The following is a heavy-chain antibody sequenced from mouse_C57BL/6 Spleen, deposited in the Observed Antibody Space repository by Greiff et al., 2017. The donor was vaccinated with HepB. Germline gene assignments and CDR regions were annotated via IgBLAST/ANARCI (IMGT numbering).Heavy chain of an antibody. CDR2: ISIGGSYT. D-gene: IGHD2-2*01. CDR1: GFTFSSYG. CDR3: ARPYGYDEYYFDY. Sequence: EVKLVESGGDLVKPGGSLKLSCAASGFTFSSYGMSWVRQTPDKRLEWVATISIGGSYTYYPDRVKGRFTISRDNAKNTPYLQMSSLKSEDTAMYYCARPYGYDEYYFDYWGQGTTLTVSS. V-gene: IGHV5-6*02. J-gene: IGHJ2*01.